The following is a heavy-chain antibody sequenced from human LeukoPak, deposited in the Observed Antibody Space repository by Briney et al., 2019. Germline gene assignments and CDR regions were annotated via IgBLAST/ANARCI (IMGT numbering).Heavy chain of an antibody. CDR1: GGSISSGGYY. CDR3: ARDRRDGHIMFDP. V-gene: IGHV4-31*03. D-gene: IGHD5-24*01. J-gene: IGHJ5*02. Sequence: TLSLTCTVSGGSISSGGYYWSWIRQHPGKGLEWIGYIYYSGSTYYNPSLKSRVTISVDTSKNQFSLKLSSVTAADTAVYYCARDRRDGHIMFDPSGQGTLVTVSS. CDR2: IYYSGST.